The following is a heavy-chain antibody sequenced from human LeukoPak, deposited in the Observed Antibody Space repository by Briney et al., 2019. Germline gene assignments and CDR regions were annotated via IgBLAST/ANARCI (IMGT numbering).Heavy chain of an antibody. Sequence: AGGSLRLSCAASGFTFSYYTMNWVRQAPGKGLEWVSTISGSGGSTYYADSVKGRFTISRDSSKNTLYLQMNSMRAEDTAVYYCAKDGAKLVKYYFDYWGQGTLVTVSS. J-gene: IGHJ4*02. CDR2: ISGSGGST. V-gene: IGHV3-23*01. CDR1: GFTFSYYT. D-gene: IGHD2-8*02. CDR3: AKDGAKLVKYYFDY.